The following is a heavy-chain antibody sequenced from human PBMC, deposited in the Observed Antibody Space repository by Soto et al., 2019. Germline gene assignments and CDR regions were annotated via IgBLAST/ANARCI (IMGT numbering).Heavy chain of an antibody. V-gene: IGHV1-69*13. CDR2: IIPIFGTA. J-gene: IGHJ6*02. Sequence: GASVKVSCKASGGTFSSYTISWVRQAPGQGLEWMGGIIPIFGTANYAQKFQGRVTITADESTSTAYMELSSLRSEDTAVYYCARPSYSSGWYGGAGGGYYYGMDVWGQGTTVTVSS. CDR3: ARPSYSSGWYGGAGGGYYYGMDV. D-gene: IGHD6-19*01. CDR1: GGTFSSYT.